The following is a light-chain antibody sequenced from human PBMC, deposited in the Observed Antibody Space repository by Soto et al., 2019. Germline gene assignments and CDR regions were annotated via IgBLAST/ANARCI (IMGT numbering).Light chain of an antibody. CDR3: SSYAGSFTHV. V-gene: IGLV2-11*01. Sequence: QSALTQPRSVSGSPGQSVTISCTGTSSDVGGYNYVSWYQQHPGKAPKLMIYDVSKRPSGVPDRFSGSKSGNTASLTISGLQAEDEADYYCSSYAGSFTHVFGTGTNLTVL. CDR2: DVS. J-gene: IGLJ1*01. CDR1: SSDVGGYNY.